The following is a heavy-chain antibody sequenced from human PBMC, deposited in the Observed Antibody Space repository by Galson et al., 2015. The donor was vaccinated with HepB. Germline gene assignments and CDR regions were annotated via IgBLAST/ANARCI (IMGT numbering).Heavy chain of an antibody. CDR2: INPSGGST. D-gene: IGHD3-22*01. CDR3: ARAEPKPYYYDSSGYYVGGAFDI. CDR1: GYTFTSYY. Sequence: SVKVSCKASGYTFTSYYMHWVRQAPGQGLEWMGIINPSGGSTSYAQKFQGRVTMTRDTSTSTVYMELSSLRSEDTAVYYCARAEPKPYYYDSSGYYVGGAFDIWGQGTMVTVSS. V-gene: IGHV1-46*01. J-gene: IGHJ3*02.